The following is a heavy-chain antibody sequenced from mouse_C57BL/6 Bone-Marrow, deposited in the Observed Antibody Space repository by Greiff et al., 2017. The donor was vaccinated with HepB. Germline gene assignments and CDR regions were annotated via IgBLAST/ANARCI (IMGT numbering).Heavy chain of an antibody. D-gene: IGHD1-1*01. J-gene: IGHJ1*03. CDR3: AVLLLRRGYFDV. V-gene: IGHV1-81*01. CDR2: IYPRSCNT. CDR1: GYTFTSYG. Sequence: QVQLKESGAELARPGASVKLSCKASGYTFTSYGISWVKQRTGQGLEWIGEIYPRSCNTYYNEKFKGKATLTADKSSSTAYMELRSLTSEDSAVYFCAVLLLRRGYFDVWGTGTTVTVSS.